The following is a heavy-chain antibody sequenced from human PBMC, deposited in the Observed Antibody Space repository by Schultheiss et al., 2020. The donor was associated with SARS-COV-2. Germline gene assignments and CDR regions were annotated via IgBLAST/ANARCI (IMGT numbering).Heavy chain of an antibody. CDR1: GGSFSGYY. CDR2: INHSGST. J-gene: IGHJ4*02. V-gene: IGHV4-34*01. Sequence: SETLSLTCAVYGGSFSGYYWSWIRQPPGKGLEWIGEINHSGSTNYNPSLKSRVTISVDMSQNQFSLKLSSVTAADTAVYYCARADYDFWSGYSDYWGQGTLVTVSS. D-gene: IGHD3-3*01. CDR3: ARADYDFWSGYSDY.